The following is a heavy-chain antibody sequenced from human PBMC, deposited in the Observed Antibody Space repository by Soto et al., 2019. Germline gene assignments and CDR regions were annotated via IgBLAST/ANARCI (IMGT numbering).Heavy chain of an antibody. Sequence: GGSLRLSCAASGFTFSSYGMHWVRQAPGKGLEWVAVISYDGSNKYYADSVKGRFTISRDNSKNTLYLQMNSLRAEDTAVYYCAKDLAKVLEWFQFDYWGQGTLVTVSS. J-gene: IGHJ4*02. CDR1: GFTFSSYG. CDR3: AKDLAKVLEWFQFDY. D-gene: IGHD3-3*01. CDR2: ISYDGSNK. V-gene: IGHV3-30*18.